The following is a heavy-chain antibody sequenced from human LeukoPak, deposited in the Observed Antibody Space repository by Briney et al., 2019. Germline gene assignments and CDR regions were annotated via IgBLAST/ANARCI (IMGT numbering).Heavy chain of an antibody. CDR2: INHSGST. D-gene: IGHD6-13*01. CDR1: GGSLNGYY. Sequence: SETLSLTCAVYGGSLNGYYWSSLRQSPGKGLEWIGEINHSGSTNYNPSLKSRVTISVDTSKNQFSLKLSSVPAAVTAVYYCVYSSSWYTARVEHWGQGTLGTVSS. CDR3: VYSSSWYTARVEH. J-gene: IGHJ5*02. V-gene: IGHV4-34*01.